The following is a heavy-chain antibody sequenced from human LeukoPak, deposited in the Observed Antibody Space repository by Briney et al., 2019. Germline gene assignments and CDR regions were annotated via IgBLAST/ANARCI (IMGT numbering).Heavy chain of an antibody. CDR2: IYAGGST. CDR3: AKDYSASQLVPLYYFNC. V-gene: IGHV3-53*05. J-gene: IGHJ4*02. CDR1: GFTVSSNY. D-gene: IGHD6-6*01. Sequence: GGSLRLSCAASGFTVSSNYMSWVRQPPGKGLEWVSVIYAGGSTYYGDSVKGRFTISRDDSKNTLYLQMNSLRAEDTAVYFCAKDYSASQLVPLYYFNCWGQGSLVTVSS.